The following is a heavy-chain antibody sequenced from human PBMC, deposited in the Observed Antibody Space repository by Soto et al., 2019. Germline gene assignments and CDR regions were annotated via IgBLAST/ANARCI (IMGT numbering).Heavy chain of an antibody. J-gene: IGHJ6*02. Sequence: QVQLLQSGAEVKKSGSSVKVSCKVSGGIFRRYAISWVRQAPGQGLEWLGGIVPIFDITNYAQKFQGRVTITADESTSTAYMDLTSLRSEDTAVYYCARPDEVSYSSNHHYYYALDVWGQGTTVTVSS. CDR1: GGIFRRYA. CDR2: IVPIFDIT. CDR3: ARPDEVSYSSNHHYYYALDV. V-gene: IGHV1-69*01. D-gene: IGHD3-16*01.